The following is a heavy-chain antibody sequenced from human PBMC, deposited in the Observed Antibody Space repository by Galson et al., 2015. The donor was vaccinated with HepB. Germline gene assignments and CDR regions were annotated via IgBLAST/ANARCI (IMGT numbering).Heavy chain of an antibody. V-gene: IGHV3-21*01. CDR2: ISSSSSYI. J-gene: IGHJ4*02. CDR3: ASGLRDGYNQPDY. D-gene: IGHD5-24*01. Sequence: SLRLSCAASGFTFSSYSMNWVRQAPGKGLEWVSSISSSSSYIYYADSVKGRFTISRDNAKNSLYLQMNSLRAEDTAVYYCASGLRDGYNQPDYWGQGTLFTVSS. CDR1: GFTFSSYS.